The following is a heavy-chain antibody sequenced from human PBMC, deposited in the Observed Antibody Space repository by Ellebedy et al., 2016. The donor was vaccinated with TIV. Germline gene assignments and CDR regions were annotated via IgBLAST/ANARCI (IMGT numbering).Heavy chain of an antibody. V-gene: IGHV1-69*04. CDR3: ARDSYDSSGFDC. CDR2: IIPILGIA. D-gene: IGHD3-22*01. J-gene: IGHJ4*02. CDR1: GGTFSSYA. Sequence: AASVKVSCKASGGTFSSYAISWVRQAPGQGLEWMGRIIPILGIANYAKKFQGRVTITADKSTSTAYMELSSLRSEDTAVYYCARDSYDSSGFDCWGQGTLVTVSS.